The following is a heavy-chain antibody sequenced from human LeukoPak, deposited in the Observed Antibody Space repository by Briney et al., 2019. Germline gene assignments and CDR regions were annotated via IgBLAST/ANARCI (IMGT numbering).Heavy chain of an antibody. CDR3: ARLLRVGYCSTTTCNWFDP. D-gene: IGHD2-2*03. Sequence: SETLSLTCTVSSGSISSSSYYWGWIRQPPGKGLEWIGSIYYSGSTYYSPSLKSRVTISVDTSKNQFSLKLSSVTAADTAVYYCARLLRVGYCSTTTCNWFDPWGQGTLVTVSS. J-gene: IGHJ5*02. V-gene: IGHV4-39*07. CDR2: IYYSGST. CDR1: SGSISSSSYY.